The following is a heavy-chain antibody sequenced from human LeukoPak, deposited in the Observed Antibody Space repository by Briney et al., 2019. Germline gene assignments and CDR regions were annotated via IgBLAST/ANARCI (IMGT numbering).Heavy chain of an antibody. Sequence: GGSLRLSFAASGFTFSSYGMHWVRQAPGKGLEWVAFIRYDGSNKYYADSVKGRFTISRDNSQNTVYLQMNSLRVEDTAVYYCARVPTNYCSGGSCYLDYWGQGTPVTVSS. V-gene: IGHV3-30*02. CDR3: ARVPTNYCSGGSCYLDY. CDR1: GFTFSSYG. CDR2: IRYDGSNK. D-gene: IGHD2-15*01. J-gene: IGHJ4*02.